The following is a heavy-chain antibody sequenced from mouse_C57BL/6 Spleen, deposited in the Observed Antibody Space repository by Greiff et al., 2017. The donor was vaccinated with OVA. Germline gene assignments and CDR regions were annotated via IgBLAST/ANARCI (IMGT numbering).Heavy chain of an antibody. CDR1: GYTFTDYE. J-gene: IGHJ3*01. D-gene: IGHD1-1*01. CDR2: IDPETGGT. Sequence: VQLQQSGAELVRPGASVTLSCKASGYTFTDYEMHWVKQTPVHGLAWIGAIDPETGGTAYNQKFKGKAILTADKSSSTAYMELRSLTSEDSAVYYCTRRDYYGSSAYWGQGTLVTVSA. CDR3: TRRDYYGSSAY. V-gene: IGHV1-15*01.